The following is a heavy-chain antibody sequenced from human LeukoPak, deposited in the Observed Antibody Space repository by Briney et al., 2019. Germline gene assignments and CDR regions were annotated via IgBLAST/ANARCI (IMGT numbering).Heavy chain of an antibody. Sequence: PGGSLRLSCAASGFTFSSYAMSWVRQAPGKGLEWVSAISGSGGSTYYADSVKGRFTISRDTSKNTLYLQMCSLRTEEMAVYYCERVGDFSVAAFDIWGQGTMVTVSS. V-gene: IGHV3-23*01. J-gene: IGHJ3*02. D-gene: IGHD3-16*01. CDR1: GFTFSSYA. CDR2: ISGSGGST. CDR3: ERVGDFSVAAFDI.